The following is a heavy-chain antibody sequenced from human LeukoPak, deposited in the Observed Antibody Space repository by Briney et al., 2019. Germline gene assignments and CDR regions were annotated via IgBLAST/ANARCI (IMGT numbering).Heavy chain of an antibody. V-gene: IGHV4-38-2*02. Sequence: SETLSLTCTVSGYSISSGYYWGWIRQPPGKGLEWIGSIYHSGSTYYNPSLKSRVTISVDTSKNQFSLKLSSVTAADTAVYYCARGGLEMATPLDYWGQGTLVTVSS. J-gene: IGHJ4*02. CDR3: ARGGLEMATPLDY. CDR1: GYSISSGYY. D-gene: IGHD5-24*01. CDR2: IYHSGST.